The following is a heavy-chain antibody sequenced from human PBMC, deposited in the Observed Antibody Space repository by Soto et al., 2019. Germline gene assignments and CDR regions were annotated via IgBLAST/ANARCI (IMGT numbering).Heavy chain of an antibody. CDR2: INHSGST. CDR3: ARVYHFWSGYVRFDP. Sequence: SETLSLTCAVYGGSLIVYYWSWIRQPPGKGLEWIGEINHSGSTNYNPSLKSRVTISVDTSKNQFSLKLSSVTAADTAVYYCARVYHFWSGYVRFDPWGQGTLVTVSS. V-gene: IGHV4-34*01. CDR1: GGSLIVYY. J-gene: IGHJ5*02. D-gene: IGHD3-3*01.